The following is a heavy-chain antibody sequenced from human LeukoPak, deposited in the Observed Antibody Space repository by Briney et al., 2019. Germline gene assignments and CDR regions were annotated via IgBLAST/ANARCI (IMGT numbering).Heavy chain of an antibody. CDR1: GYTFTSYG. Sequence: ASVKVSCKASGYTFTSYGISWVRQAPGQGLERMGWISAYNGNTNYAQKLQGRVTMTTDTSTSTAYMELRSLRSDDTAVYYCARDPPAQYYYDSSGLENFFDYWGQGTLVTVSS. D-gene: IGHD3-22*01. CDR2: ISAYNGNT. J-gene: IGHJ4*02. CDR3: ARDPPAQYYYDSSGLENFFDY. V-gene: IGHV1-18*01.